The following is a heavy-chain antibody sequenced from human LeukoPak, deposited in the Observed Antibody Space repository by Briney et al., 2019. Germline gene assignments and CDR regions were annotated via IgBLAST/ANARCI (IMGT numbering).Heavy chain of an antibody. J-gene: IGHJ5*02. V-gene: IGHV4-59*01. D-gene: IGHD3-10*01. CDR2: IYYSGST. Sequence: PSETLSLTCTVSGGSISSYYWSWIRQPPGKGLEWIGYIYYSGSTNYNPSLKSRVTISVDTSKNQFSLKLSSVTAADTAVYYCARGVLWFGELERGWFDPWGQGTLVTVSS. CDR1: GGSISSYY. CDR3: ARGVLWFGELERGWFDP.